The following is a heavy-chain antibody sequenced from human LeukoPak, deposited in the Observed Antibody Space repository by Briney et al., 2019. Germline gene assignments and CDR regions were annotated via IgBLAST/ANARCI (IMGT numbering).Heavy chain of an antibody. V-gene: IGHV4-61*02. J-gene: IGHJ4*02. Sequence: SETLSLTCTVSGGSISSGSYYWSWIRQPAGKGLEWIGRIYTSGSTNYNPSLKSRVTISVDTSKNQFSLKLSSVTAADTAVYYCAREMAVAGTRPFDYWGQGTLVTVSS. CDR1: GGSISSGSYY. D-gene: IGHD6-19*01. CDR3: AREMAVAGTRPFDY. CDR2: IYTSGST.